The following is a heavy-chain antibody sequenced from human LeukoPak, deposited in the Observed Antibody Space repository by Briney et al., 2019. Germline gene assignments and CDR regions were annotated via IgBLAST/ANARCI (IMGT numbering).Heavy chain of an antibody. CDR3: ARVLRYCSGGNCYSGGLGYMDV. D-gene: IGHD2-15*01. CDR1: GFTFSGYA. V-gene: IGHV3-23*01. Sequence: GQSLRLSCAASGFTFSGYAMSWVRQAPGKGLEWVSSITGSGGTTHHADSVKGRFTIARDNSKNTLFLQMNSLRVEDTALYYCARVLRYCSGGNCYSGGLGYMDVWGKGTTVTISS. CDR2: ITGSGGTT. J-gene: IGHJ6*03.